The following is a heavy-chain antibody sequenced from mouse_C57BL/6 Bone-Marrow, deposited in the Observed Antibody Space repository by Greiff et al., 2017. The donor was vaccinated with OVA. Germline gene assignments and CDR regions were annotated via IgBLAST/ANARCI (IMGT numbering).Heavy chain of an antibody. V-gene: IGHV7-1*01. CDR2: SRNKANDYTT. Sequence: EVMLVESGGGLVQSGRSLRLSCATSGFTFSDFYMEWVRQAPGKGLEWIAASRNKANDYTTEYSASVKGRFIVSRDTSQSILYLQMNALRAEDTAIYYCARDARITTVVADDWYFDVWGTGTTVTVSS. J-gene: IGHJ1*03. CDR3: ARDARITTVVADDWYFDV. D-gene: IGHD1-1*01. CDR1: GFTFSDFY.